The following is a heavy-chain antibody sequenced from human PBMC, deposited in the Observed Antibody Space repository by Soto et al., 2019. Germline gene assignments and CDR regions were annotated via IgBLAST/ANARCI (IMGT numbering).Heavy chain of an antibody. J-gene: IGHJ6*02. V-gene: IGHV4-39*01. CDR2: FHSSGNT. Sequence: ASETRSLTCSVSGASIRSSGDYGAWIRQSPGKVLEWIGSFHSSGNTYYNPPLKSRVAIFVDTSKNQFSLKLRSVTAADTAMFYCARHVGGLGDLAYHYYYYGMDVWGQGTTVTVSS. D-gene: IGHD3-3*02. CDR3: ARHVGGLGDLAYHYYYYGMDV. CDR1: GASIRSSGDY.